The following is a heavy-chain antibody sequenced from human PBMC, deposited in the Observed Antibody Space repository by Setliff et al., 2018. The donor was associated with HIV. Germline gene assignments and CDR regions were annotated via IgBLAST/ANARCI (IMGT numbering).Heavy chain of an antibody. CDR2: IYYTGIT. V-gene: IGHV4-59*02. D-gene: IGHD4-17*01. J-gene: IGHJ4*02. Sequence: PSETLSLTCSISGGSVTSYLWHWFRQPPGKGLEWIGYIYYTGITDNNPSLEGRGTISVDTSKNQFSLKLTSVTAADTAVYYCAREIYGGNSRPFDYWGQGTLVTVSS. CDR3: AREIYGGNSRPFDY. CDR1: GGSVTSYL.